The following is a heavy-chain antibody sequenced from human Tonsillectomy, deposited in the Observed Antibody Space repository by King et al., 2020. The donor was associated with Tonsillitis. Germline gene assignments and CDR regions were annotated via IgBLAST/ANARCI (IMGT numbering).Heavy chain of an antibody. V-gene: IGHV1-18*01. D-gene: IGHD6-19*01. CDR3: ATGYTSEIY. J-gene: IGHJ4*02. Sequence: QLVQSGAEVKKPGASVKVSCKASGYTFTSYGISWVRQAPGQGLEWMGWISTYNGNTNYAQNFQGRVTLTADTSTSTAYMEVRSLRSDDTALYYCATGYTSEIYWGQGTLVTVSS. CDR1: GYTFTSYG. CDR2: ISTYNGNT.